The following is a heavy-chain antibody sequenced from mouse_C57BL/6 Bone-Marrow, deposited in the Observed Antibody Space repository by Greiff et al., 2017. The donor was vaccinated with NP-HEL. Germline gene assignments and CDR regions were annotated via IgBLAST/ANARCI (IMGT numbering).Heavy chain of an antibody. V-gene: IGHV1-15*01. J-gene: IGHJ1*03. D-gene: IGHD1-1*01. CDR2: IDPETGGT. CDR3: PRPIYYYGSSYWYFDV. CDR1: GYTFTDYE. Sequence: QVQLQQSGAELVRPGASVTLSCKASGYTFTDYEMHWVKQTPVHGLEWIGAIDPETGGTAYNQKFKGKAILTADKSSSTAYMELRSLTSEDSAVYYCPRPIYYYGSSYWYFDVWGTGTTVTVSS.